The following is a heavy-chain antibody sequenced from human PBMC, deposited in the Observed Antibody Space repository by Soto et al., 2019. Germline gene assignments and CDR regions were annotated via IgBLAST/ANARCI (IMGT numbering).Heavy chain of an antibody. J-gene: IGHJ4*02. CDR1: GFTFSSYW. D-gene: IGHD6-19*01. CDR3: AVAVAGPTAIGY. CDR2: INSDGSST. V-gene: IGHV3-74*01. Sequence: EVQLVESGGGLVQPGGSLRLSCAASGFTFSSYWMHWVRQAPGKGLVWVSRINSDGSSTSYADSVKGRFTISRDNAKNTLYLQMNSLRGEGTAVYYCAVAVAGPTAIGYWGQGTLVTVSS.